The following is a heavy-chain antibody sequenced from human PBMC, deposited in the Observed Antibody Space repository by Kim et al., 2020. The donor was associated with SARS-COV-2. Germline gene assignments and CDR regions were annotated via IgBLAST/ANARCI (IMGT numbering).Heavy chain of an antibody. CDR2: IKQDGSEK. Sequence: GGSLRLSCAASGFTFSSYWMSWVRQAPGKGLEWVANIKQDGSEKYYVDSVKGRFTISRDNAKNSLYLKMNSLRAEDTSVYYCARDQSSGTVYYYYNYGMDVWGQGTTVTVSS. CDR3: ARDQSSGTVYYYYNYGMDV. CDR1: GFTFSSYW. D-gene: IGHD1-26*01. J-gene: IGHJ6*02. V-gene: IGHV3-7*01.